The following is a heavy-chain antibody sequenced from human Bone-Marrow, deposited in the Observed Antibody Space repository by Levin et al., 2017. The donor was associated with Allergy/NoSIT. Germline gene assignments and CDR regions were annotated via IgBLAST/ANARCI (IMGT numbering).Heavy chain of an antibody. Sequence: ASVKVSCKASGYTFTSYYMHWVRQAPGQGLEWMGIINPSGGSTSYAQKFQGRVTMTRDTSTSTVYMELSSLRSEDTAVYYCAREYLSCSGGSCYSVFDYWGQGTLVTVSS. CDR3: AREYLSCSGGSCYSVFDY. CDR2: INPSGGST. V-gene: IGHV1-46*01. CDR1: GYTFTSYY. D-gene: IGHD2-15*01. J-gene: IGHJ4*02.